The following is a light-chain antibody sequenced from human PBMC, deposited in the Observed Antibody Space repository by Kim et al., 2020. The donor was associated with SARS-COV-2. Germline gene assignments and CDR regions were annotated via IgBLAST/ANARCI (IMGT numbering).Light chain of an antibody. CDR2: DVS. CDR3: SSYTSSSTSLYV. CDR1: SSDVGGYNY. J-gene: IGLJ1*01. V-gene: IGLV2-14*01. Sequence: QSALTQPASVSGSPGQSLTISCTGTSSDVGGYNYVSWYQQHPGKAPKLMIYDVSKRPSGVSNRFSGSKSGNTASLTISGLQAEDEADYYCSSYTSSSTSLYVFGTGTKVTVL.